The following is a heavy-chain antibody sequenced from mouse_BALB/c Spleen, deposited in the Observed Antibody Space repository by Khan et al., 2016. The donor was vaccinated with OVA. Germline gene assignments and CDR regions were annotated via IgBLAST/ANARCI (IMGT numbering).Heavy chain of an antibody. J-gene: IGHJ4*01. CDR3: TRGGAAYCRNDGGTMEY. CDR1: GYTFTTAG. V-gene: IGHV9-4*02. Sequence: QIQLVQSGPELKKPGETVRISCKASGYTFTTAGIQWVQQMPGKGLKWIGWINTHSGVPKYAEDFKGRFAFSLEISVNTAYLQITNLKNEDTATYSGTRGGAAYCRNDGGTMEYGGQGTSVTVSS. CDR2: INTHSGVP. D-gene: IGHD2-14*01.